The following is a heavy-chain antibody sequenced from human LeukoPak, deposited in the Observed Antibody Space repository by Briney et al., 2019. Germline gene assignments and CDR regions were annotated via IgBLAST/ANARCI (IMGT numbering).Heavy chain of an antibody. V-gene: IGHV4-39*01. Sequence: SETLSLTCTVSGGSISSSSYYWGWIRQPPGKGLEWIGSIYYSGSTYYNPSLKSRVTISVDTSKNQFSLKLSSVTAADTAVYYCARGGYTAMVYGIIKNWFDPWGQGTLATVSS. CDR3: ARGGYTAMVYGIIKNWFDP. CDR2: IYYSGST. J-gene: IGHJ5*02. CDR1: GGSISSSSYY. D-gene: IGHD5-18*01.